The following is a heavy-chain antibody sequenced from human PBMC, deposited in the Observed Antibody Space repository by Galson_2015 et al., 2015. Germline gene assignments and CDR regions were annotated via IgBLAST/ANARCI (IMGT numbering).Heavy chain of an antibody. CDR2: IIDSGGGA. J-gene: IGHJ4*02. CDR1: GFTFSSYA. Sequence: SLRLSCAASGFTFSSYAMTWVRQAPGKGLEWVSKIIDSGGGAYYADSVKGRFTVSRDNSKSTLYLQMNSLRAEDTAVYYCAKDWFGLSFSDYWAQGTLVTVS. CDR3: AKDWFGLSFSDY. V-gene: IGHV3-23*01. D-gene: IGHD3-10*01.